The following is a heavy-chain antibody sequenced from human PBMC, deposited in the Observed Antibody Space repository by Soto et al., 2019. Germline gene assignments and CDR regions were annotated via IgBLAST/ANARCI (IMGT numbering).Heavy chain of an antibody. Sequence: SVKVSCKASGGTFSSYAISWVRQAPGQGLEWMGGIIPIFGTASYAQKFQGRVTMTRNTSISTAYMELSSLRSEDTAVYYCARGGAYYYGSGTSSGPWGQGTLVTVSS. J-gene: IGHJ5*02. CDR2: IIPIFGTA. CDR3: ARGGAYYYGSGTSSGP. CDR1: GGTFSSYA. V-gene: IGHV1-69*05. D-gene: IGHD3-10*01.